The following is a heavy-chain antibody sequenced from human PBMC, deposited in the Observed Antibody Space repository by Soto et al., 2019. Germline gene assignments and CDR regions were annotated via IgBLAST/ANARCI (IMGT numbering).Heavy chain of an antibody. V-gene: IGHV3-48*02. CDR1: GFTFSSYS. D-gene: IGHD6-13*01. J-gene: IGHJ4*02. CDR2: ISSSSSTI. CDR3: ARAPPGIAAAGEPYYFDY. Sequence: PGRSMRLSCAAAGFTFSSYSMNWVRQAPGKGLEWVSYISSSSSTIYYADSVKGRFTISRDNAKNSLYLQMNSLRDEDTAVYYCARAPPGIAAAGEPYYFDYWGQGTLVTVSS.